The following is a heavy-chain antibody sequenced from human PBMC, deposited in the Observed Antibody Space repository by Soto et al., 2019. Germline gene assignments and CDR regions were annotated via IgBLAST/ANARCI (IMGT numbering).Heavy chain of an antibody. CDR3: ARMNVDSYQFYYAMDV. J-gene: IGHJ6*02. V-gene: IGHV2-26*01. CDR2: IFSDNER. CDR1: GFSLTTGKMG. D-gene: IGHD4-17*01. Sequence: FGHTLVNPTETLTLTCTVSGFSLTTGKMGVSWIRQPPGKALEWLAHIFSDNERSYSTSLQGRLTISKDTSGSQVVLSMTNVDPVDTATYYCARMNVDSYQFYYAMDVWGQGTTVTVSS.